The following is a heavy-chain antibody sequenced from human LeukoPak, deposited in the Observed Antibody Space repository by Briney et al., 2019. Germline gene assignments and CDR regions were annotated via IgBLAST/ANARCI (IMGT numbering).Heavy chain of an antibody. CDR2: ITGGGRST. CDR1: GFTFSNYA. Sequence: GASLRLSCGASGFTFSNYAMSWVRQAPGKGLEWVSAITGGGRSTYYADSVKGRFTISRDNSKNTLYLQMNSLRTEDTAVYYCAKWGDYDVLTGYYVSDYWGQGTPVTVSS. J-gene: IGHJ4*02. V-gene: IGHV3-23*01. CDR3: AKWGDYDVLTGYYVSDY. D-gene: IGHD3-9*01.